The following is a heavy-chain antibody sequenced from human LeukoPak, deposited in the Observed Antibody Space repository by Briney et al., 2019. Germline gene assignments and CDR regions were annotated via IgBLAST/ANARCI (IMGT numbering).Heavy chain of an antibody. CDR3: ARDTHYYDSSGYYP. CDR1: GGSISSYY. CDR2: IYTSGST. J-gene: IGHJ5*02. D-gene: IGHD3-22*01. V-gene: IGHV4-4*07. Sequence: SETLSLTCTVSGGSISSYYWSWIRQPAGKGLEWIGRIYTSGSTNYNPSLKSRVTMSVDTSKNQFSLKLSSVTAADTAVYYCARDTHYYDSSGYYPWGQGTLVTVSS.